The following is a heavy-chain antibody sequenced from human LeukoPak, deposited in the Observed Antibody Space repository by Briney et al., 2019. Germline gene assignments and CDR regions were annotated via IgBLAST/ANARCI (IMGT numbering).Heavy chain of an antibody. CDR2: ISSSSSYI. V-gene: IGHV3-21*01. Sequence: PGGSLRLSCAASGFTFSSYSMNWVRQAPGKGLEWVSSISSSSSYIYYEDSVKGRFTISRDNAKNSLYLQMNSLRAEDTAVYYCARATEGTYYYDSSGREYFQHWGQGTLVTVSS. CDR3: ARATEGTYYYDSSGREYFQH. J-gene: IGHJ1*01. CDR1: GFTFSSYS. D-gene: IGHD3-22*01.